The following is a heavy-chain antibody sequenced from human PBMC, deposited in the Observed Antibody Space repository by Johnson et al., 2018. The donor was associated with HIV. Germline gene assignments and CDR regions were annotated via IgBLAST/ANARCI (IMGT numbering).Heavy chain of an antibody. J-gene: IGHJ3*02. Sequence: LVVSGGGLVKPGRSLRLSCAASGFTFSDYYMSWIRQAPGKGLEWVSGLSWIGGNLGYADSVVGRFTISRDNARNSLYLQMNSLRPEDTALYYCAKDLDTTGEAPGVFDIWGQGTMVTVSS. V-gene: IGHV3-9*01. CDR2: LSWIGGNL. CDR3: AKDLDTTGEAPGVFDI. CDR1: GFTFSDYY. D-gene: IGHD2-8*01.